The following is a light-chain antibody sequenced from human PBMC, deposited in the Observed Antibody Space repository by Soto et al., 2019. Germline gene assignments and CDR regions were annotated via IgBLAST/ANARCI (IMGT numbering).Light chain of an antibody. V-gene: IGKV3-11*01. Sequence: EIVLTHSPATLSLSPWERATLSCRASQSVSSYLAWYQQKPGQAPRLLIYDASNRATGIPARFSGSGSGTDFTLTISSLEPEDFAVYYCQQRSNWPPNFGQGTRLEIK. CDR3: QQRSNWPPN. J-gene: IGKJ5*01. CDR1: QSVSSY. CDR2: DAS.